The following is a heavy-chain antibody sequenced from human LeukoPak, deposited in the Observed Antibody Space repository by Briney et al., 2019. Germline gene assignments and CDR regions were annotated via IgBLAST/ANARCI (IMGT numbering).Heavy chain of an antibody. V-gene: IGHV3-23*01. CDR1: GFTFNGHA. D-gene: IGHD6-6*01. CDR3: AKGKGYSSSSSDH. Sequence: HSGGSLRLSCAASGFTFNGHAMNWVRQAPGKGLEWVSAISGSDGSTYYADSVKGRFTISRDNSKNTLYLQMNSLRAEDTAVYHCAKGKGYSSSSSDHWGQGTLVTVSS. J-gene: IGHJ5*02. CDR2: ISGSDGST.